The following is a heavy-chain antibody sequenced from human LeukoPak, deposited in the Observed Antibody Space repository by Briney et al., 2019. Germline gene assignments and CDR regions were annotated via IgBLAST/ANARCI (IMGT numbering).Heavy chain of an antibody. CDR1: GYTFTSYD. CDR2: MNPNSDNT. CDR3: ARGRGSYRNNWFDP. V-gene: IGHV1-8*01. J-gene: IGHJ5*02. Sequence: ASVKVSCKASGYTFTSYDINWVRQATGQGLEWMGWMNPNSDNTGYAQKFQGRVTMTRNTSINTAYMELSSLRSEDTAVYYCARGRGSYRNNWFDPWGQGTLVTVSS. D-gene: IGHD1-26*01.